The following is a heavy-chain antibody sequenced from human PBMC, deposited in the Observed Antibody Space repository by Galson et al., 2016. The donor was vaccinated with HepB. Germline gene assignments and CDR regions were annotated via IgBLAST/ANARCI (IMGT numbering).Heavy chain of an antibody. V-gene: IGHV4-31*03. CDR2: IYYTGQT. D-gene: IGHD3-3*01. CDR1: GASIGSGGSY. CDR3: ARSPVIRLRFLDWQPLDY. Sequence: TLSLTCTVSGASIGSGGSYWTWVRHLPGQGLQWIGYIYYTGQTFSNPSLKSRLTMSVHTSKNQFSVSLNSVTAADTAVYYCARSPVIRLRFLDWQPLDYWGQGTLVTVSS. J-gene: IGHJ4*02.